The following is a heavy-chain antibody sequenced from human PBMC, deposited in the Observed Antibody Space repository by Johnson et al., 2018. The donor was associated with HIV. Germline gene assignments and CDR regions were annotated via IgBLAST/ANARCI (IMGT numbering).Heavy chain of an antibody. D-gene: IGHD6-6*01. Sequence: VQLVESGGGLVQPGGSLRLSCAASGFTFSSYAMSWVRQAPGKGLVWVSAISGSGGSTYYADSVKGRFTISRDNSKNTLYLQMNSLRAEDTAVYYCARDLSRGGIAARLGAFDIWGQGTMVTVSS. CDR2: ISGSGGST. V-gene: IGHV3-23*04. CDR3: ARDLSRGGIAARLGAFDI. CDR1: GFTFSSYA. J-gene: IGHJ3*02.